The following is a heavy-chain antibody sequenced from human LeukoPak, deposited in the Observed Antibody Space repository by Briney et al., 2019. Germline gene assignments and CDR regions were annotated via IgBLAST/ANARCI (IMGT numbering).Heavy chain of an antibody. CDR1: GFTYSSYW. CDR3: ARGVYSSGWYPDTFDI. D-gene: IGHD6-19*01. V-gene: IGHV3-7*01. CDR2: IKQDGSDT. J-gene: IGHJ3*02. Sequence: GGSLRLSCGVSGFTYSSYWMSWVRQAPGKGLEWVANIKQDGSDTYYPDSMKGRFLIYRDNPKNSLFLQISSLRAEDTGIYFCARGVYSSGWYPDTFDIWGQGTMVTVSS.